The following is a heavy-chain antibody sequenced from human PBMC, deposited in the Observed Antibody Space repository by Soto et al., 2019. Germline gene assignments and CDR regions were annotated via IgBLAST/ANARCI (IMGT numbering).Heavy chain of an antibody. CDR3: ARSTYTMVAFDY. CDR2: IYYSGST. CDR1: GGSISSSSYY. D-gene: IGHD3-10*01. Sequence: PSETLSLTCTVSGGSISSSSYYWGWIRQPPGKGLEWIGSIYYSGSTYYNPSLKSRVTISVDTSKNQFSLKLSSVTAADTAVYYCARSTYTMVAFDYWGQGTLVTVSS. V-gene: IGHV4-39*01. J-gene: IGHJ4*02.